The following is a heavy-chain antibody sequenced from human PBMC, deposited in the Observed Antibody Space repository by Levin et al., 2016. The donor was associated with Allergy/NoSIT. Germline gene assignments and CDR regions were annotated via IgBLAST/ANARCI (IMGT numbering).Heavy chain of an antibody. J-gene: IGHJ5*02. CDR3: AKGTLGYCSSTSCYRLDP. V-gene: IGHV3-23*01. CDR2: ISSSGGST. D-gene: IGHD2-2*02. Sequence: GESLKISCAASGFTFSSYAMNWVRQAPGKGLEWVSGISSSGGSTYYADSVKGRFTVSRDSSKNTLYLQMNSLRAEDTAVYYCAKGTLGYCSSTSCYRLDPWGQGTLVTVSS. CDR1: GFTFSSYA.